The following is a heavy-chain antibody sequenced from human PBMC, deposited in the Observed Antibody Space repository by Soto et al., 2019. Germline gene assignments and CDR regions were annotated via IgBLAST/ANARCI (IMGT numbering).Heavy chain of an antibody. CDR1: GYSFTSYW. CDR3: ARLQYYDRARGPFNY. Sequence: EVQLVQSGAEVKKPGESLKISCKGSGYSFTSYWIGWVRQMPGKGLEWMGIIYPGDSDTRYSPAFQGQVTISADKSISTAYLQWSSLKASDTAMYYCARLQYYDRARGPFNYWGQGTLVTVSS. CDR2: IYPGDSDT. V-gene: IGHV5-51*01. J-gene: IGHJ4*02. D-gene: IGHD3-22*01.